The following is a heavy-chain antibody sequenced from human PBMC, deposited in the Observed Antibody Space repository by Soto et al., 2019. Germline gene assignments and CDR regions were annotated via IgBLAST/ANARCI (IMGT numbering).Heavy chain of an antibody. J-gene: IGHJ4*02. CDR3: ARGPFGHDYSVDY. V-gene: IGHV4-59*01. D-gene: IGHD4-4*01. CDR1: GGSISSYY. Sequence: PSETLSLTCTVSGGSISSYYWTWIRQPPGKGLEWIGYIYYSGSTNYNPSLKSRVTISVDTSKNQFSLKLSSVTAADTAVYYCARGPFGHDYSVDYWGQGTLVTVSS. CDR2: IYYSGST.